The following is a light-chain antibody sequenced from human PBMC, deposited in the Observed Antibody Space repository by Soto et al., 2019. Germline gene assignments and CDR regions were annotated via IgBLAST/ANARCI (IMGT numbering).Light chain of an antibody. J-gene: IGKJ4*01. CDR3: QQYGSSPGLT. CDR1: QSVSSSY. V-gene: IGKV3-20*01. Sequence: EIVLTQSPGTLSLSPGERATLSCRASQSVSSSYLAWYQQKPGQAPRLLIYGASSRATGIPDRFSGSGSGTDFTLTISRLEPEDFAVYYCQQYGSSPGLTFGGGTKVDNK. CDR2: GAS.